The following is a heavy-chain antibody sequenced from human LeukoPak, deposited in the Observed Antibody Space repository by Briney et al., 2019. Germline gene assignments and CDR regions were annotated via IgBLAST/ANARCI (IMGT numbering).Heavy chain of an antibody. Sequence: SETLSLTCTVSGGSITSGGYYWSWIRQSPGKGLEWIGYIHQSGDTYSNPSLKSRATVSMDRSRNQFSLNLSSVTAADTAVYYCARHRHALNDFWSGYTHFDYWGQGTLVTVSS. CDR2: IHQSGDT. V-gene: IGHV4-30-2*06. CDR1: GGSITSGGYY. J-gene: IGHJ4*02. D-gene: IGHD3-3*01. CDR3: ARHRHALNDFWSGYTHFDY.